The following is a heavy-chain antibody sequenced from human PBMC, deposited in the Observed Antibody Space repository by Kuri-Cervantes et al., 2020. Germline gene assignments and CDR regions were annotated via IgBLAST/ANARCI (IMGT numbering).Heavy chain of an antibody. J-gene: IGHJ4*02. CDR1: GYSFTSYW. Sequence: GGSLRLSCKGSGYSFTSYWIGWVRQMPGKGLEWMGIIYPGDSDTRYSPSFQGQVTISADKSISTAYLQWSSLKASDSGIYFCVRREWTGYGFDYWGQGTQVTVSS. CDR3: VRREWTGYGFDY. D-gene: IGHD5-18*01. V-gene: IGHV5-51*01. CDR2: IYPGDSDT.